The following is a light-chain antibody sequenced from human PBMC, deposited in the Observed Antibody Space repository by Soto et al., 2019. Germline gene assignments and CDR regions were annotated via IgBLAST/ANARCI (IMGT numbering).Light chain of an antibody. CDR1: SSDVGGYNY. CDR3: SSYTSSISLYV. Sequence: QSVLTQPASVSGSPGQSITISCTGTSSDVGGYNYVSWYQQHPGKAPKLMIYDVSNRPSGVSNRFAGSKSVNMASLTISGLQAEYEADYYCSSYTSSISLYVFGTGTKLTVL. J-gene: IGLJ1*01. V-gene: IGLV2-14*03. CDR2: DVS.